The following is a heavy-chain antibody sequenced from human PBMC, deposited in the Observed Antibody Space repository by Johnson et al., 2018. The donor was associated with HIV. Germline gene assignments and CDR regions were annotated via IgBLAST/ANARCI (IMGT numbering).Heavy chain of an antibody. Sequence: QVQLVESGGGVVQPGRSLRLSCAASGFTFDDYAMHWVRQAPGKGLEWVAVISYDGSNKYYADSVKGRFTISRDNSKNTLYLQMNSLRAGDTAVYYCARGGYDAFDIWGQGTMVTVSS. V-gene: IGHV3-30*03. J-gene: IGHJ3*02. CDR3: ARGGYDAFDI. D-gene: IGHD5-12*01. CDR1: GFTFDDYA. CDR2: ISYDGSNK.